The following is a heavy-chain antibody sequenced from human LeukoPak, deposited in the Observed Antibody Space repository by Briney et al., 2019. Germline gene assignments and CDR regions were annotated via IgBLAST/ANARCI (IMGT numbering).Heavy chain of an antibody. CDR2: INLNSGAT. Sequence: GASVRVSSMASGYTFTDYYMHWGRHAPGQGLEWMGWINLNSGATNYAQNFQGRVTMTRDTSISTAYMVLSGLRSDDTAVYYCARDEDTSSDNAFDIWGQGTMVTVSS. D-gene: IGHD2-21*01. CDR1: GYTFTDYY. J-gene: IGHJ3*02. CDR3: ARDEDTSSDNAFDI. V-gene: IGHV1-2*02.